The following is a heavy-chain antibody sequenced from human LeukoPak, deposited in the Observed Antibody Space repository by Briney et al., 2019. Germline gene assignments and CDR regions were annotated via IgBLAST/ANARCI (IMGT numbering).Heavy chain of an antibody. V-gene: IGHV1-2*02. CDR2: IDPNSGAT. CDR3: ARTNDYGDFN. D-gene: IGHD4-17*01. Sequence: ASVKVSCKASGYTFTAHYIHWVRQAPGQGLEWTGWIDPNSGATNFAQKFQGSVTMTRDTSIRTAYMELSRLRSDDTAVYYCARTNDYGDFNWGQGTLVTVSS. CDR1: GYTFTAHY. J-gene: IGHJ4*02.